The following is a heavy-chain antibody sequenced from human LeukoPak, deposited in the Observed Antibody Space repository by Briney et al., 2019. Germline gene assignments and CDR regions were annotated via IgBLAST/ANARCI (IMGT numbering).Heavy chain of an antibody. J-gene: IGHJ4*02. D-gene: IGHD1-20*01. CDR2: LSPNSGST. CDR1: GYSFTNYD. Sequence: GASVKVSCKASGYSFTNYDINWVRQATGQGLEWMGWLSPNSGSTGYAQKFQGRVTMTRNTSISTVYMELSSLRSEDTAVYYCARGRLIGTTAPGYWGQGTLVTVSS. V-gene: IGHV1-8*01. CDR3: ARGRLIGTTAPGY.